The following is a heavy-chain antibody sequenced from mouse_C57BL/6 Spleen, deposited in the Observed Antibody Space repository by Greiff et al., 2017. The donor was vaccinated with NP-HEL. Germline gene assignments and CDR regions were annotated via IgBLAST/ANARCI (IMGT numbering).Heavy chain of an antibody. Sequence: VQLVESGPELVKPGASVKLSCKASGYTFTSYDINWVKQRPGQGLEWIGWIYPRDGSTKYNEKFKGKATLTVDTSSSTAYMELHSLTSEDSAVYFCARSGIVDYWGQGTSVTVSS. V-gene: IGHV1-85*01. CDR3: ARSGIVDY. D-gene: IGHD1-1*02. CDR1: GYTFTSYD. CDR2: IYPRDGST. J-gene: IGHJ4*01.